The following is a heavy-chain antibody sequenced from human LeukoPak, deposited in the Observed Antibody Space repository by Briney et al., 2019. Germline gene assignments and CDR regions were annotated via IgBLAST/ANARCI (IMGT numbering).Heavy chain of an antibody. V-gene: IGHV3-9*01. D-gene: IGHD5-18*01. CDR2: ISWNSGSI. Sequence: GRSLTLSCEASGYTFDDYAMHWVRQAPGKGLEWVSAISWNSGSIGYADSVKGRFTISRDNGKNSLYLQMNSLRTEDTALYYCAKGHTYGLGESYLDFWGQGTLVTVSS. J-gene: IGHJ4*02. CDR3: AKGHTYGLGESYLDF. CDR1: GYTFDDYA.